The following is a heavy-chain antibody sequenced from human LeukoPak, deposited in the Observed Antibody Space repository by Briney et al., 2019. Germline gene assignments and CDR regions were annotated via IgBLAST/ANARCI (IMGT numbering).Heavy chain of an antibody. CDR1: GFTFSNYW. J-gene: IGHJ4*02. D-gene: IGHD2-15*01. Sequence: PGGSLRLSCEASGFTFSNYWMGWVRQAPGKGLEWVANIKQDGSEEYYVDSVKGRFTISRDNAKNSLYLQMNSLRAEDTAMYYCARDRYCSGGGCYSIGYFGYWGQGTLVTVSS. V-gene: IGHV3-7*01. CDR3: ARDRYCSGGGCYSIGYFGY. CDR2: IKQDGSEE.